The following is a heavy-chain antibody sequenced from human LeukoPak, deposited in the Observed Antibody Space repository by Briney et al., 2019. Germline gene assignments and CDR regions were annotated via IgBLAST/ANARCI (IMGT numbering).Heavy chain of an antibody. CDR3: ANNRDYDFVIGCYNDRWSFGGLDC. V-gene: IGHV3-23*01. CDR2: SSGSGGGT. J-gene: IGHJ4*02. D-gene: IGHD3-9*01. Sequence: GGSLRLSCAASGFTFSNYAMTWVRQAPGKGLEWVSGSSGSGGGTYYADSVKGRFTVSRDNSKNTLFLQMNSLRAEDTAVYYCANNRDYDFVIGCYNDRWSFGGLDCWGQGALVTVSS. CDR1: GFTFSNYA.